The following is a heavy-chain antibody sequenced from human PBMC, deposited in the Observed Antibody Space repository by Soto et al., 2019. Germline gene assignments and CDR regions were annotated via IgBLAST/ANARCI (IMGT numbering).Heavy chain of an antibody. CDR1: GGSISSSSYY. D-gene: IGHD3-10*01. CDR3: ARHLFRVSPSRFDY. J-gene: IGHJ4*02. CDR2: IYYSGST. Sequence: PSETLSLTCTVSGGSISSSSYYWGWIRQPPGKGLEWIGSIYYSGSTYYNPSLKSRVTISVDTSKNQFSLKLSSVTAADTAVYYCARHLFRVSPSRFDYLGQGTLVTVSS. V-gene: IGHV4-39*01.